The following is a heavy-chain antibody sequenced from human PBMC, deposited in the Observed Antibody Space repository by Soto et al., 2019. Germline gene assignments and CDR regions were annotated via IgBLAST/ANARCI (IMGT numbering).Heavy chain of an antibody. V-gene: IGHV1-18*01. Sequence: QVKLVQSGAEVKKPGASVKVSCKASGYTFTSYGISWVRQAPGQGLEWLGWISAYNGNTNYAQKLQGRVTMTTGTSTSTAYMELSSLRSDDTAVYYCARSVDTILGANYGMDVWGQGTTVTVAS. J-gene: IGHJ6*02. CDR3: ARSVDTILGANYGMDV. CDR2: ISAYNGNT. D-gene: IGHD3-3*01. CDR1: GYTFTSYG.